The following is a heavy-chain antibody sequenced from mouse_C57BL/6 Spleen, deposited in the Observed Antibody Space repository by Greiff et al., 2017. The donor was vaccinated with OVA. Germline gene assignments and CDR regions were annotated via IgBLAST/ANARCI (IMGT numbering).Heavy chain of an antibody. CDR1: GYTFTSYW. CDR2: IDPSDSYT. J-gene: IGHJ4*01. Sequence: VQLQQPGAELVRPGTSVKLSCKASGYTFTSYWMHWVKQRPGQGLEWIGVIDPSDSYTNYNQKFKGKATLTVDTSSSTAYMQLSSLTSEDSAVYYCARGGPYYAMDYWGQGTSVTVSS. CDR3: ARGGPYYAMDY. V-gene: IGHV1-59*01.